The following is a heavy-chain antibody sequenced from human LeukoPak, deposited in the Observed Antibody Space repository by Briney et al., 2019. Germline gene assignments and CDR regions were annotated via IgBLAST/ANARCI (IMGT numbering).Heavy chain of an antibody. V-gene: IGHV1-69*05. D-gene: IGHD2-2*01. Sequence: ASVKVSCKASGGTFSSYAISWVRQAPGQGLEWMGGIIPIFGTANYAQKFQGRVTTTTDESTSTAYMELSSLRSEDTAVYYCARGSVVPAATYYNWFDPWGQGTLVTVSS. CDR2: IIPIFGTA. CDR1: GGTFSSYA. J-gene: IGHJ5*02. CDR3: ARGSVVPAATYYNWFDP.